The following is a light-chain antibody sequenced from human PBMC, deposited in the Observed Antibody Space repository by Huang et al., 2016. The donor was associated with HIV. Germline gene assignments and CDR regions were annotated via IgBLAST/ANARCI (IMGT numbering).Light chain of an antibody. J-gene: IGKJ1*01. CDR2: TAS. CDR1: QNITKS. CDR3: QQSFSVPRT. Sequence: DIQMTQSPPSLSASVGDRVTFTCLANQNITKSLNWYQQKPGKAPKLLIYTASTLESGVPSRFSGGGSGSRFTLNITNLQPEDFATYYCQQSFSVPRTFG. V-gene: IGKV1-39*01.